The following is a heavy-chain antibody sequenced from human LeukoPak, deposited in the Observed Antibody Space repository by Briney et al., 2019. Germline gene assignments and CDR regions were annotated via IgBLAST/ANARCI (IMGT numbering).Heavy chain of an antibody. J-gene: IGHJ4*02. V-gene: IGHV3-74*01. CDR3: ARDWFHAIDY. Sequence: PGGSLRLSCAAPGFTFSDTWMHWVRQAPGEGLVWVSRIRSDGSDTRYAESVKGRFTISRDNAKNTLYLQMNRLRAEDTAVYYCARDWFHAIDYWGQGTLVTVSS. D-gene: IGHD2/OR15-2a*01. CDR1: GFTFSDTW. CDR2: IRSDGSDT.